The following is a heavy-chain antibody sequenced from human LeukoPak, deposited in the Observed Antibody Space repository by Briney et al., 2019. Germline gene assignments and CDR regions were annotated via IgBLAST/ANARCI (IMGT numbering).Heavy chain of an antibody. V-gene: IGHV4-59*08. D-gene: IGHD3-3*01. Sequence: SETLSPTCTVAGGSLTTYYWSCLRHPPRKLLAWIWSIYYSGSTNYNPSLKSRVTISVDTSKNQFSLKLSSVTAADTAVYYCARQQDYDFWSGPRSLYGMDVWGQGTTVTVSS. J-gene: IGHJ6*02. CDR2: IYYSGST. CDR1: GGSLTTYY. CDR3: ARQQDYDFWSGPRSLYGMDV.